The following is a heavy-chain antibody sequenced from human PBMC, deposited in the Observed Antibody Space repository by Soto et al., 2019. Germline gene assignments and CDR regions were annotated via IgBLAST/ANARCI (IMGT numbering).Heavy chain of an antibody. D-gene: IGHD2-2*01. J-gene: IGHJ4*02. V-gene: IGHV4-4*02. CDR2: IFHSGST. CDR3: VRLPVGRSDYFDY. CDR1: GGSISSNNW. Sequence: QVQLQESGPGLVKPSGTLSLTCAVSGGSISSNNWWIWVRQSSGKGLEWIGEIFHSGSTNFNPSRKSRVTMSVDKSKNQFSLRLTPVTAADTAIYYCVRLPVGRSDYFDYWGQGTLVTVSS.